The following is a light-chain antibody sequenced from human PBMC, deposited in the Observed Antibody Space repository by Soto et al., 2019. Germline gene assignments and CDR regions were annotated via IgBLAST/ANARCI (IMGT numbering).Light chain of an antibody. J-gene: IGLJ2*01. CDR2: EVS. CDR3: CSYGGRVNLV. CDR1: SNDVGGYNY. Sequence: QSALTQPASVSGSPGQSITISCTGTSNDVGGYNYVSWYQQHPGKAPKLMVYEVSNRPSGVSHRFSGSKSGNTASLTVSGLQVEDEAEYYCCSYGGRVNLVFGGGTKLTVL. V-gene: IGLV2-14*01.